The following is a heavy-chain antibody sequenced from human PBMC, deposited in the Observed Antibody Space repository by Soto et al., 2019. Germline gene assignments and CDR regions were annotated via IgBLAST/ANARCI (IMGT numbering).Heavy chain of an antibody. D-gene: IGHD3-3*01. CDR2: ISWNSGSI. CDR1: GFTFDDYA. Sequence: GGSLRLSCAASGFTFDDYAMHWVRQAPGKGLEWVSGISWNSGSIGYADSVKGRFTISRDNAKNSLYLQMNSLRAEDTALYYCAKDIRFLEWLLYSPDYSYHYMDVWGKGTTVTVSS. V-gene: IGHV3-9*01. J-gene: IGHJ6*03. CDR3: AKDIRFLEWLLYSPDYSYHYMDV.